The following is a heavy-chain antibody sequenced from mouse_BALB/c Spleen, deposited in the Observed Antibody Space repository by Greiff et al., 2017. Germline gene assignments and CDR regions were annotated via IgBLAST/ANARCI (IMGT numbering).Heavy chain of an antibody. Sequence: VQLQQSGPELVKPGASVKISCKASGFSFTGYNMNWVKQSNGKSLEWIGNIDPYYGGTSYNQKFKGKATLTVDTSSSTAYMQLKSLTAEDAAVYCCARSYGNYGGYFDDWGEGTTVTVSS. CDR3: ARSYGNYGGYFDD. D-gene: IGHD2-1*01. J-gene: IGHJ1*01. V-gene: IGHV1-39*01. CDR2: IDPYYGGT. CDR1: GFSFTGYN.